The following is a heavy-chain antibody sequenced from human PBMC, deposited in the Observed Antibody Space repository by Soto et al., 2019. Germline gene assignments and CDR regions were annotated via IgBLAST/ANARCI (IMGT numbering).Heavy chain of an antibody. D-gene: IGHD3-9*01. V-gene: IGHV2-5*02. CDR2: IYWDDDK. J-gene: IGHJ4*02. CDR1: GFSLSTSGVG. Sequence: QMTLKESGPTLVKPTQTLTLTCTFSGFSLSTSGVGVGWIRQPPGKALEWLALIYWDDDKRYSPSLKSRLTITKHTSKNQVVLTMTNMDPVDTATHYCARTYYDILTGYYTFDYWGQGTLVTVSA. CDR3: ARTYYDILTGYYTFDY.